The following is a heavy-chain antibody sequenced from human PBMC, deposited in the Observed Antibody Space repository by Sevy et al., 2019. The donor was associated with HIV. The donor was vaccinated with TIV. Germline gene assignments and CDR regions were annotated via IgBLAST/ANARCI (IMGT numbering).Heavy chain of an antibody. V-gene: IGHV3-30*02. J-gene: IGHJ6*02. CDR2: IRYDGSNK. Sequence: GGSLRLSCAASGFTFSSYGMHLVRQAPGKGLEWVAFIRYDGSNKYYADSVKGRFTISRDNSKNTLYLQMNSLRAEDTAVYYCANPSPANYYYYYGMDVWGQGTTVTVSS. CDR3: ANPSPANYYYYYGMDV. CDR1: GFTFSSYG. D-gene: IGHD2-15*01.